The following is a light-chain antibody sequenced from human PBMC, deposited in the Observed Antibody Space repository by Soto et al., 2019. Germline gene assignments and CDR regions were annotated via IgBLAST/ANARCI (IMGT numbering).Light chain of an antibody. CDR1: QSIPGNF. CDR2: DVS. CDR3: HLFGPSPT. Sequence: EIVLTQSPATLSLSPGERATLSCGASQSIPGNFLAWYQHRRGLAPRLLIFDVSKRATGIPDRFSGSGSGSDFTLTISRLAPEDSAVYYCHLFGPSPTFGGGTKVEFK. J-gene: IGKJ4*01. V-gene: IGKV3D-20*01.